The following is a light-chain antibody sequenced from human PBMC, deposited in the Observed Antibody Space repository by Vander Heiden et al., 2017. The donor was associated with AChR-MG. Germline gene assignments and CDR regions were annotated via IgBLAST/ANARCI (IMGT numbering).Light chain of an antibody. CDR3: QQYNNWPPYT. CDR1: QSVSSN. CDR2: GAS. V-gene: IGKV3-15*01. Sequence: DIVMTQSPATLSVSPGARATLSCRASQSVSSNLAWYQQKPGQAPRLLSYGASTRATGIPARFSGSGSGTEVTLTISSLQSEDFAVYYCQQYNNWPPYTFGQGTKLEIK. J-gene: IGKJ2*01.